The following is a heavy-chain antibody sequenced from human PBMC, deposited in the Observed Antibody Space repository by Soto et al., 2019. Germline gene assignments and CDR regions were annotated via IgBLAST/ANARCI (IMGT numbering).Heavy chain of an antibody. D-gene: IGHD3-10*01. V-gene: IGHV3-23*01. CDR1: GFSFGSYA. CDR3: ARWSYLVY. J-gene: IGHJ4*02. CDR2: IIGSDGKT. Sequence: GGSLRLSCPASGFSFGSYALSWVRQAPGKGLDLVSTIIGSDGKTFYADSVKGRFSISIDTSQSTLYLQMNSPTADDTGMYYSARWSYLVYGCQGSRVTVSS.